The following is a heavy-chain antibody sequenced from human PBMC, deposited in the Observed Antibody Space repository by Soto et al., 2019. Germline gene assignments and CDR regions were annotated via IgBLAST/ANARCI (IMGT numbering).Heavy chain of an antibody. CDR2: MSSDVGIK. CDR1: GFNFNNYA. D-gene: IGHD6-25*01. J-gene: IGHJ4*02. Sequence: GGSLRLSCAASGFNFNNYAIHWVRQAPGKGLEWMAVMSSDVGIKYYADSVKGQFTISRDNSKSTLYLQMNSLRAEDTAVYYCARVLVSSGWPGSAFDYWGQGTLVTVSS. V-gene: IGHV3-30*03. CDR3: ARVLVSSGWPGSAFDY.